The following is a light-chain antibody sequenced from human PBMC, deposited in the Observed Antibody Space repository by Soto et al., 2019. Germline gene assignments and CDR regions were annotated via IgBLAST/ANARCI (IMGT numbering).Light chain of an antibody. V-gene: IGKV3-11*01. CDR3: QQRSNWPPWT. J-gene: IGKJ1*01. Sequence: EIVLTQSPATLSLSPGERATLSCRASQSVSSYLAWYQQKPGQAPMLLIYDASNRATGIPARFSGSGSGTDFTLTISSLEPEDCAVYYCQQRSNWPPWTFGQGTKVEIK. CDR1: QSVSSY. CDR2: DAS.